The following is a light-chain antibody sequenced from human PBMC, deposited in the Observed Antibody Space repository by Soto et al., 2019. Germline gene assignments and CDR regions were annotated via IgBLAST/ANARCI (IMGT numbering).Light chain of an antibody. Sequence: DIQMTQSPSTLSASVGDRVTITCRASQSISTWLAWYQQKPGKAPKLLIYKASSLKSGVPSRFSGSGSGKDFTLTISSLQPDDFATYYCQQYSNRWTFGQGTKVEIK. V-gene: IGKV1-5*03. CDR1: QSISTW. CDR2: KAS. CDR3: QQYSNRWT. J-gene: IGKJ1*01.